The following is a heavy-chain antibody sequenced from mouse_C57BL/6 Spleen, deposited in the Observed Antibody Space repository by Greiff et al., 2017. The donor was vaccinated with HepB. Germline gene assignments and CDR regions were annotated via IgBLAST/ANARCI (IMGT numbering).Heavy chain of an antibody. Sequence: VQRVESGPGLVAPSQSLSITCTVSGFSLTSYGVHWVRQPPGKGLEWLVVIWSDGSTTYNSALKSRLSISKDNSKSQVFLKMNSLQTDDTAMYYCARHGDYGNYVFDYWGQGTTLTVSS. V-gene: IGHV2-6-1*01. J-gene: IGHJ2*01. CDR3: ARHGDYGNYVFDY. CDR2: IWSDGST. D-gene: IGHD2-1*01. CDR1: GFSLTSYG.